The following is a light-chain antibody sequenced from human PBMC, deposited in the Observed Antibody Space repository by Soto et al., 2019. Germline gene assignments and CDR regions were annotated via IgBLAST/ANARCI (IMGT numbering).Light chain of an antibody. J-gene: IGKJ1*01. Sequence: DIQMTQSPSTLSASVGDRVTITCRASQSISTSLAWYQQKPGKAPKLLIYKASSLQSGVPSRFSGSGSGTEFTLTISSLQPDEFSTYYCQHYNTHSRAFGQGTRVEIK. V-gene: IGKV1-5*03. CDR2: KAS. CDR3: QHYNTHSRA. CDR1: QSISTS.